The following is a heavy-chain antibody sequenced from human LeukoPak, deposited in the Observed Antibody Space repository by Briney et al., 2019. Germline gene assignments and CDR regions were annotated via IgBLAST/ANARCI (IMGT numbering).Heavy chain of an antibody. D-gene: IGHD2-21*01. V-gene: IGHV5-10-1*01. CDR3: ASVDNYYYYYGMDV. CDR1: GYSFTSYW. J-gene: IGHJ6*02. CDR2: IDPSDSYT. Sequence: GESLKISCKGSGYSFTSYWISWVRQLPGKGLEWMGRIDPSDSYTNYSPSFQGHVTISADKSISTAYLQWSSLKASDTAMYYCASVDNYYYYYGMDVWGQGTTVTVSS.